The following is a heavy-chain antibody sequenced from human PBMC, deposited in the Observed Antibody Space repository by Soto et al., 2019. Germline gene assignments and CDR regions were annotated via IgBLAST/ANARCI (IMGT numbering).Heavy chain of an antibody. V-gene: IGHV3-74*01. Sequence: GGSLRLSCAASGFTFSSYWMHWVRQAPGKGLVWVSRINSDGSSTSYADSVKGRFTISRDNAKNTLYLQMNSLRVDDTAVYYCARAYCSPTSCYHHGGPQYIDFYGMDVWGQGTAVTVSS. CDR1: GFTFSSYW. CDR2: INSDGSST. CDR3: ARAYCSPTSCYHHGGPQYIDFYGMDV. D-gene: IGHD2-2*01. J-gene: IGHJ6*02.